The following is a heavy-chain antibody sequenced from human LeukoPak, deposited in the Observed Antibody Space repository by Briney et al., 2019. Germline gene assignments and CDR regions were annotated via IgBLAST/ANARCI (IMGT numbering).Heavy chain of an antibody. CDR3: GRDHLAAPFYSFDS. V-gene: IGHV3-30*02. J-gene: IGHJ4*02. CDR1: GFTFSSYW. Sequence: PGGSLRLSCATSGFTFSSYWMNWVRQAPGKGLEWVAFTQHDGDNKYYADSVKGRFTISRDNSKNTLYLQMNSLRAEDTAVYYCGRDHLAAPFYSFDSWGQGTLVTVSS. CDR2: TQHDGDNK. D-gene: IGHD6-6*01.